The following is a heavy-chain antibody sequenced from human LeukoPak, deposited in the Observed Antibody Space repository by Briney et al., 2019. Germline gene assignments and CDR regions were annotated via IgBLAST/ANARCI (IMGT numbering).Heavy chain of an antibody. CDR3: ARLRGSSGFPSWFDP. V-gene: IGHV3-11*03. J-gene: IGHJ5*02. CDR1: GFTFSDYY. CDR2: ISGRSSNP. Sequence: GGSLRLSCAASGFTFSDYYMSWIRQAPGKGLEWVSYISGRSSNPNYADSVKGRFTISRDNFKKSLYLQMNGLRAEDTALYYCARLRGSSGFPSWFDPWGQGTLVTVSS. D-gene: IGHD3-22*01.